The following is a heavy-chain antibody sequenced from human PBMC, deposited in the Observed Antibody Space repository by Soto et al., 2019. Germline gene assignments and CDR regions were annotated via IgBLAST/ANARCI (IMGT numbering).Heavy chain of an antibody. V-gene: IGHV3-66*01. CDR3: ARAHPNPTSEPHPTD. J-gene: IGHJ1*01. CDR2: IYSGGST. CDR1: GFPVSSNY. Sequence: PGGSLRLSCAASGFPVSSNYMSWVRQAPGKGLEWVSVIYSGGSTYYADSVKGRFTIPRDNSKNTLYLQMNSLRAEDTAVYYCARAHPNPTSEPHPTDWGQGTLVTVSS. D-gene: IGHD6-6*01.